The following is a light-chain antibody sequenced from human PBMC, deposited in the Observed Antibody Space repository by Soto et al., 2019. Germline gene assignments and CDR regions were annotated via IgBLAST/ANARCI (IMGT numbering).Light chain of an antibody. CDR2: DNS. CDR1: SSNIGAGYD. CDR3: QSYDNSLSGLYV. Sequence: QSVLTQPPSVSGAPGQRVTISCTGSSSNIGAGYDVHWYQQLPGTAPKLLIYDNSNRPSGVPDRFSGSKSGTSASLAITGLQAEDEADYYCQSYDNSLSGLYVFGTATKLTVL. V-gene: IGLV1-40*01. J-gene: IGLJ1*01.